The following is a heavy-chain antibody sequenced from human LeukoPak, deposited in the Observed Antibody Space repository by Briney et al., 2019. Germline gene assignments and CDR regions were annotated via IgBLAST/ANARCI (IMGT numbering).Heavy chain of an antibody. CDR2: IGTAGDT. CDR1: GFTFSTYD. CDR3: ARGIVGALYMDV. V-gene: IGHV3-13*01. D-gene: IGHD1-26*01. J-gene: IGHJ6*03. Sequence: GGSLRLSCAASGFTFSTYDMHWVRKTTGKGLEWVSAIGTAGDTYYPGSVRGRFTISRENAKNSLYLQMNSLRAGDTAVYYCARGIVGALYMDVWGKGTTVTVSS.